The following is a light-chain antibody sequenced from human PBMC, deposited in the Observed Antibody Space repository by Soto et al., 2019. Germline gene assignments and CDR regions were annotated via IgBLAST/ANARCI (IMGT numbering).Light chain of an antibody. V-gene: IGKV3-20*01. CDR2: GAS. Sequence: IVLTQSPGSLSLSPGERATLSCRASQSVSSTFFAWYQQKPGQAPSLLIFGASSSATGIPDRISSSGSGTDLTLTISSREPEDFAVYYCQQYGGSPPTYTFGQGTKLEIK. J-gene: IGKJ2*01. CDR3: QQYGGSPPTYT. CDR1: QSVSSTF.